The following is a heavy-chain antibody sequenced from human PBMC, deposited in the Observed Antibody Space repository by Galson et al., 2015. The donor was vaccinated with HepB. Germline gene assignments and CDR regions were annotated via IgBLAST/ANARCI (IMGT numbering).Heavy chain of an antibody. CDR1: GFTFSSYS. CDR3: ARVDIVVVVAATLSTNYYYYYMDV. CDR2: ISSSSSYI. V-gene: IGHV3-21*01. Sequence: SLRLSCAASGFTFSSYSMNWVRQAPGKGLEWVSSISSSSSYIYYADSVKGRFTISRDNAKNSLYLQMNSLRAEDTAVYYCARVDIVVVVAATLSTNYYYYYMDVWGKGTTVTVSS. D-gene: IGHD2-15*01. J-gene: IGHJ6*03.